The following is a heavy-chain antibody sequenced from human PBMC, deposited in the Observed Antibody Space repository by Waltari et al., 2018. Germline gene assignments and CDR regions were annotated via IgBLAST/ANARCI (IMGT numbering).Heavy chain of an antibody. CDR1: AGSISSTTDS. J-gene: IGHJ5*02. CDR3: ARSVAARRINWFDP. CDR2: IHHTGSI. Sequence: QLPLQESGPGLLRPSETLSLTCTAAAGSISSTTDSWGWIRQPPGKGLEWIGSIHHTGSIYYNPSLKTRVTISADTSRQHLSLKLRSVTAADTALYYCARSVAARRINWFDPWGQGTLVTVSS. D-gene: IGHD6-6*01. V-gene: IGHV4-39*02.